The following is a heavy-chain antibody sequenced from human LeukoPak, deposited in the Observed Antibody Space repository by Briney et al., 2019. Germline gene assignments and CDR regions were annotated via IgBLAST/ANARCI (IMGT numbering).Heavy chain of an antibody. V-gene: IGHV3-48*01. CDR3: ARDPEEITMIVVALDY. D-gene: IGHD3-22*01. J-gene: IGHJ4*02. CDR1: GFTFSIYA. CDR2: ISSSSSTI. Sequence: HAGGSLRLSCAASGFTFSIYAMTWVRQAPGKGLEWVSYISSSSSTIYYADSVKGRFTISRDNAKNSLYLQMNSLRAEDTAVYYCARDPEEITMIVVALDYWGQGTLVTVSS.